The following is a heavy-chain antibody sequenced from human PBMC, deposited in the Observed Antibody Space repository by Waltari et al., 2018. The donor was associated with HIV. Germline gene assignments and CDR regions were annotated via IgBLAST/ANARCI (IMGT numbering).Heavy chain of an antibody. CDR3: VTAVAGTEFDY. V-gene: IGHV4-61*02. CDR2: IYTSGST. Sequence: QVQLQESGPGLVKPSQTLSLTCTVSGGSISRGSYYWSWIRQPAGKGLEWIGRIYTSGSTNYNPSLKSRVTISVDTSKNQFSLKLSSVTAADTAVYYCVTAVAGTEFDYWGQGTLVTVSS. D-gene: IGHD6-19*01. CDR1: GGSISRGSYY. J-gene: IGHJ4*02.